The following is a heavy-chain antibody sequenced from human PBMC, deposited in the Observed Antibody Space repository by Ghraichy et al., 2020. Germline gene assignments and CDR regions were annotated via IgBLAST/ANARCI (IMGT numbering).Heavy chain of an antibody. CDR2: IYYSGST. V-gene: IGHV4-59*01. J-gene: IGHJ6*02. D-gene: IGHD6-6*01. Sequence: LSLTCTVSGGSISSYYWSWIRQPPGKGLEWIGYIYYSGSTNYNPSLKSRVTISVDTSKNQFSLKLSSVTAADTAVYYCATASSIAARGGMDVWGQGTTVTVSS. CDR1: GGSISSYY. CDR3: ATASSIAARGGMDV.